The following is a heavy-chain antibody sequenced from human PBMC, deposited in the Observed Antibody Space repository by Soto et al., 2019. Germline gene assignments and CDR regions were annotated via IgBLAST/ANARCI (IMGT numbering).Heavy chain of an antibody. CDR1: GFSLSTSGVG. CDR3: ARLYYYDSSGYWRYFDY. V-gene: IGHV2-5*02. J-gene: IGHJ4*02. CDR2: IYWDDDK. D-gene: IGHD3-22*01. Sequence: SGPTLVNPTQTLTLTCTFSGFSLSTSGVGVGWIRQPPGKALEWLALIYWDDDKRYSPSLKSRLTITKDTSKNQVVLTMTNMDPVDTATYYCARLYYYDSSGYWRYFDYWGQGTLVTVSS.